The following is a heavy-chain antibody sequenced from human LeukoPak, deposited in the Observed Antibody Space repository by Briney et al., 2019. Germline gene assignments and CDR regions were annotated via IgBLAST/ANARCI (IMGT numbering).Heavy chain of an antibody. CDR1: GGSISSSSYY. CDR3: ARSNGYNSVVWDS. J-gene: IGHJ4*02. CDR2: LYYSGST. D-gene: IGHD5-24*01. V-gene: IGHV4-39*07. Sequence: SETLSLTCTVSGGSISSSSYYWVWIRQPPGKGLEWIGSLYYSGSTHYKPSLKSRVAIFVDTSKNQFSLRLSSVTAADTAVYYCARSNGYNSVVWDSWGQGALVTVSS.